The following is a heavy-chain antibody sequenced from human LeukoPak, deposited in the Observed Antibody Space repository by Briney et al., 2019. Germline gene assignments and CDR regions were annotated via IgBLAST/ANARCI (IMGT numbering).Heavy chain of an antibody. Sequence: GASLQISCKAAGYGFTSYWIGWVRRMPGNRLECMGIIYPGYSDTRYSPSFQRQVTISADKSISTAYLQWSSLKASDTAMYYCASHVEYCSSTSCYNDAFDIWGQGTMVTVSS. J-gene: IGHJ3*02. CDR1: GYGFTSYW. CDR2: IYPGYSDT. V-gene: IGHV5-51*01. D-gene: IGHD2-2*02. CDR3: ASHVEYCSSTSCYNDAFDI.